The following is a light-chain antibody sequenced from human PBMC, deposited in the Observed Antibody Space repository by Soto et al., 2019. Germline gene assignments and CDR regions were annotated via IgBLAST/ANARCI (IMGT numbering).Light chain of an antibody. CDR2: AAS. V-gene: IGKV1-39*01. CDR1: QGISSH. Sequence: DIQMTQSPSSLSASAGDRVTITCRASQGISSHLNWYQQKPGKATKLLIYAASSLQSGVPSSFSGSGSVTDFALTINSLQPEDFAPYYCQQGYSTPQTFGQGTKVEIK. J-gene: IGKJ1*01. CDR3: QQGYSTPQT.